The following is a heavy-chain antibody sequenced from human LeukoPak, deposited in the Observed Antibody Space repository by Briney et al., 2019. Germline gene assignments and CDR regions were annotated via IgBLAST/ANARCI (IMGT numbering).Heavy chain of an antibody. CDR2: INPSGGST. V-gene: IGHV1-46*01. J-gene: IGHJ3*02. Sequence: ASVKVSCKASGYTFTSNDIHWVRQAPGQGLEWMGIINPSGGSTSYAQKFQGRVTMTRDTSTNTVYMELSSMRSEDTAVYYCARFASLYSRSWYYAFDIWGQGTMVTVSS. D-gene: IGHD6-13*01. CDR3: ARFASLYSRSWYYAFDI. CDR1: GYTFTSND.